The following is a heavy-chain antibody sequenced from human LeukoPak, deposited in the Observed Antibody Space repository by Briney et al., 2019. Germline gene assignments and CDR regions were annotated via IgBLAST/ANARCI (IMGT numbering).Heavy chain of an antibody. Sequence: PSQTLSLTCTASGGSISSGGYYWSWIRQPPGKGLEWIGYIYHSGSTYYNPSLKSRVTISVDRSKNQFSLKLSSVTAADTAVYYCARDQDYCSSTSCYFSLDPWGQGTLVTVSS. CDR2: IYHSGST. V-gene: IGHV4-30-2*01. D-gene: IGHD2-2*01. J-gene: IGHJ5*02. CDR1: GGSISSGGYY. CDR3: ARDQDYCSSTSCYFSLDP.